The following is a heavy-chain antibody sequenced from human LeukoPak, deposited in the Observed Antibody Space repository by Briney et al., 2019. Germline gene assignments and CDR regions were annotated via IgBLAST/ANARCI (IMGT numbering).Heavy chain of an antibody. J-gene: IGHJ4*02. CDR1: GFTFSSYG. V-gene: IGHV3-23*01. D-gene: IGHD3-22*01. CDR2: ISGGGGST. Sequence: GGSLRLSCAASGFTFSSYGMSWVRQAPGKGLEWVSGISGGGGSTYYADSVKGRFTISRDSSKSTLCLQMNSLRTEDTAVYYCAKRGYYDSSGYYGPFDYWGQGTLVTVSS. CDR3: AKRGYYDSSGYYGPFDY.